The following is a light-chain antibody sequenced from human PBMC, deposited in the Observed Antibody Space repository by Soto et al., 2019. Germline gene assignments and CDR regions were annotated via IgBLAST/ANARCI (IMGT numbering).Light chain of an antibody. CDR2: LDRSGSY. CDR3: ETWYSNTHKV. Sequence: QSVLTQSSSASASLGSSVKLTCILSSGHSTYIIAWHQQQPGKAPRFLMTLDRSGSYNRGSGVPDRFSGYSSGADRYLTLSNLQFEDEGDYYCETWYSNTHKVFGGGTKLTVL. CDR1: SGHSTYI. V-gene: IGLV4-60*02. J-gene: IGLJ3*02.